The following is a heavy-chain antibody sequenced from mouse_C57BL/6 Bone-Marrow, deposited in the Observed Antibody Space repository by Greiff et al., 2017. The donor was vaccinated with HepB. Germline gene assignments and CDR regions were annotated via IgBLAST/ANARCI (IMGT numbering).Heavy chain of an antibody. Sequence: QVQLQQPGAELVMPGASVKLSCKASGYTFTSYWMHWVKQRPGQGLEWIGEIDPSDSYTNYNQKFKGKSTLTGDKSSSTAYMQLSSLTSEDSAVYYCARGIRFDYWGQGTTLTVSS. CDR1: GYTFTSYW. CDR3: ARGIRFDY. CDR2: IDPSDSYT. J-gene: IGHJ2*01. V-gene: IGHV1-69*01.